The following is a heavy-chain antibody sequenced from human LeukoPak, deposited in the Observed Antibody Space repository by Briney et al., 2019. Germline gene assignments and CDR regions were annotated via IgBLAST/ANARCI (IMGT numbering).Heavy chain of an antibody. CDR3: ARLGSYHDF. Sequence: SETLSLTCTVSGASLSNYYWSWVRHTPEKGREWMGHIHTSGASRYYPSLESRLTLSIDTSRNHLSLKLTSVTAADTAVYFCARLGSYHDFWGQGALVTVSS. CDR1: GASLSNYY. CDR2: IHTSGAS. V-gene: IGHV4-4*09. D-gene: IGHD1-26*01. J-gene: IGHJ4*02.